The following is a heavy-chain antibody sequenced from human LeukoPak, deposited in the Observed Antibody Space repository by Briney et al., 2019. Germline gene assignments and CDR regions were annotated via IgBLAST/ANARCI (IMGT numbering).Heavy chain of an antibody. CDR2: IYSGGST. V-gene: IGHV3-53*01. CDR1: GFTVSSNY. Sequence: PGGSLRLSCAASGFTVSSNYMSWVHQAPGKGLEWVSVIYSGGSTYYADSVKGRFTISRDNSKNTLYLQMNSLRAEDTAVYYCARVAMVRGYYYYMDVWGKGTTVTVSS. D-gene: IGHD3-10*01. CDR3: ARVAMVRGYYYYMDV. J-gene: IGHJ6*03.